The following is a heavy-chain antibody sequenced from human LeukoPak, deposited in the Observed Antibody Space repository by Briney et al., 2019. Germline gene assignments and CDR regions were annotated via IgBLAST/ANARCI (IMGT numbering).Heavy chain of an antibody. CDR3: AREGYYGSGSPPSLYFDY. CDR2: TSSDLNVK. V-gene: IGHV3-30-3*01. CDR1: GFTFRNYV. D-gene: IGHD3-10*01. J-gene: IGHJ4*02. Sequence: PGGSLGLSCAASGFTFRNYVIHWVRQAPGKGLEWVAVTSSDLNVKLYADSVKGRFTISRDNSRSTLCLQMNSLRPEDTAIYYCAREGYYGSGSPPSLYFDYWGQGTLVTASS.